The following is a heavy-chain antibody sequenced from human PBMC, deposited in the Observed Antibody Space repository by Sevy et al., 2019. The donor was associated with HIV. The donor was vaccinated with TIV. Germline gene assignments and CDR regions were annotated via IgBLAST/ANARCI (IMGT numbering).Heavy chain of an antibody. V-gene: IGHV3-9*01. CDR1: GFTFDDYA. CDR3: AKGLSRITIVALDY. D-gene: IGHD2-15*01. Sequence: GGSLRLSCAASGFTFDDYAMHWVRQAPGKGLEWLSGISWNSGGIGYADSVKGRFTISRDNAKNSLYLQMNSLRAEDTALYYCAKGLSRITIVALDYWGQGTLVTVSS. CDR2: ISWNSGGI. J-gene: IGHJ4*02.